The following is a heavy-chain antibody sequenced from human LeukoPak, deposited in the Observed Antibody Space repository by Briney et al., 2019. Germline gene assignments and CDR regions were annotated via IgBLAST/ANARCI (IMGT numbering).Heavy chain of an antibody. D-gene: IGHD3-22*01. CDR2: INYSGNT. Sequence: SETLSLTCAVSGASISSSYWSWIRQPPGKGLEWIGYINYSGNTKYNPSLESRVTISVDASNNQFSLRLSSVTAADTAIYYCARGYYDSRGYSNTFDIWGQGTLVTVSS. CDR3: ARGYYDSRGYSNTFDI. CDR1: GASISSSY. J-gene: IGHJ3*02. V-gene: IGHV4-59*01.